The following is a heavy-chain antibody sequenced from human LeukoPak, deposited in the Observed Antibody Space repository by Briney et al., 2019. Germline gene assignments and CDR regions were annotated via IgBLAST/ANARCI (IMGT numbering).Heavy chain of an antibody. J-gene: IGHJ4*02. Sequence: EASVTVSCKASGYTFTGYYMHWVRQAPGQGLEWMGWINPNSGGTNYAQKFQGRVTMTRDTSISTAYMELSRLRSDDTAVYYCARDLGSGSYGTDYWGQGTLVTVSS. CDR3: ARDLGSGSYGTDY. V-gene: IGHV1-2*02. CDR1: GYTFTGYY. D-gene: IGHD3-10*01. CDR2: INPNSGGT.